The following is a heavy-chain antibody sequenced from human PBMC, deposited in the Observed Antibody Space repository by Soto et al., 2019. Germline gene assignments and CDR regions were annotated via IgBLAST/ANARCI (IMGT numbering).Heavy chain of an antibody. J-gene: IGHJ4*02. CDR2: IIPIFGTA. D-gene: IGHD6-6*01. CDR1: GGTFSSYA. Sequence: QVQLVQSGGEVQKPGSSVQVSYKASGGTFSSYAISWVRRAPGQGLEWMGGIIPIFGTANYAQKFQGRVTITADESTSTAYMELSSLRSEDTAVYYCARFSSSTFPYSDYWGQGTLVTVSS. V-gene: IGHV1-69*12. CDR3: ARFSSSTFPYSDY.